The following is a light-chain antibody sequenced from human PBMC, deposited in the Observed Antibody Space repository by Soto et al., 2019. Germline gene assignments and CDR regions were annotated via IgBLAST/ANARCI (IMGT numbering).Light chain of an antibody. CDR1: SSNIGAGYD. Sequence: QSVLTQPPSVSGAPGQRVTISCTGSSSNIGAGYDVHWYQQLPGTAPKLLIYANNIRPSGVPGRFSGSKSGTSASLAITGLQAEDEADYYCQSYDSSLIGYVFGTGTKVTAL. V-gene: IGLV1-40*01. J-gene: IGLJ1*01. CDR3: QSYDSSLIGYV. CDR2: ANN.